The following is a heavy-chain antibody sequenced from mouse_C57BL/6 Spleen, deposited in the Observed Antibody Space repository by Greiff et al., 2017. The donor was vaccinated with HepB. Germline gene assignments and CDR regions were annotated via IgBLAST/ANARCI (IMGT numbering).Heavy chain of an antibody. J-gene: IGHJ4*01. Sequence: VQLQQSGAELVRPGASVKLSCTASGFNIKDDYMHWVKQRPEQGLEWIGWIDPENGDTEYASKFQGKATITADTSSNAAYLQLSSLTSEDTAVYYCTSRGYAMDYWGQGTSVTVSS. CDR1: GFNIKDDY. V-gene: IGHV14-4*01. CDR2: IDPENGDT. CDR3: TSRGYAMDY.